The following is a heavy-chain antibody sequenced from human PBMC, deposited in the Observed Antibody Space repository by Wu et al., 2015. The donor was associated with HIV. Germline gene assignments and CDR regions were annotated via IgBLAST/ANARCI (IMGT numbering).Heavy chain of an antibody. CDR3: ARGXAYYDSSGDRLDAFDI. CDR2: INPSGGST. Sequence: QVQLVQSGAEVKKPGASVKVSCKASGYTFTSYYMHWVRQAPGQGLEWMGIINPSGGSTSYAQKFQGRVTMTRDTSTSTVYMELSSLRSEDTAVYYCARGXAYYDSSGDRLDAFDIWGQGTMVTVSS. CDR1: GYTFTSYY. D-gene: IGHD3-22*01. J-gene: IGHJ3*02. V-gene: IGHV1-46*01.